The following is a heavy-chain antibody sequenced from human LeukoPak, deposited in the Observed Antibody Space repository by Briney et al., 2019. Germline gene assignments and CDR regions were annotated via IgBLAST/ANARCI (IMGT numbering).Heavy chain of an antibody. V-gene: IGHV3-33*06. CDR1: AFTFSSYG. Sequence: GGSLTLSCAASAFTFSSYGMHWVRQAPGKGLEWVAVIWYDGSNKYYADSVKGRFTISRDNSKNTLYLQMNSLRAEDTAVYYCAKASLEWLLSSSFDYWGQGTLVTFSS. CDR2: IWYDGSNK. D-gene: IGHD3-3*01. J-gene: IGHJ4*02. CDR3: AKASLEWLLSSSFDY.